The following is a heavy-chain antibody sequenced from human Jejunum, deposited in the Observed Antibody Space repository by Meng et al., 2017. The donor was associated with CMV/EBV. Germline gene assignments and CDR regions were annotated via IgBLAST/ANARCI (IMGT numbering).Heavy chain of an antibody. Sequence: FNSYAFSWVGQAPGQGLEWMGNIIPILGITNYAQKFQGRVTISSDKSTSTAYMELSSLRPEDTAVYYCTRDHRGDYDSSGYYTGDYWGQGTLVTVSS. D-gene: IGHD3-22*01. CDR1: FNSYA. CDR3: TRDHRGDYDSSGYYTGDY. J-gene: IGHJ4*02. CDR2: IIPILGIT. V-gene: IGHV1-69*04.